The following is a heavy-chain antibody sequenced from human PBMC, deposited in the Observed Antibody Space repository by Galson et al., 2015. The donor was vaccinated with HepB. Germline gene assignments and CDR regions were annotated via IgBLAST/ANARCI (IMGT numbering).Heavy chain of an antibody. V-gene: IGHV4-59*01. J-gene: IGHJ3*01. CDR1: GGSISRYY. CDR3: ARVGYYASGRLDPDAFDF. D-gene: IGHD3-10*01. Sequence: SETLSLTCTVSGGSISRYYWGWIRQPPGKGLEWIGYIYGSESINYNPSLRGRVTISVDTSKNLFSLNLSSVTASDTVVYYCARVGYYASGRLDPDAFDFWGQGTLVTVSS. CDR2: IYGSESI.